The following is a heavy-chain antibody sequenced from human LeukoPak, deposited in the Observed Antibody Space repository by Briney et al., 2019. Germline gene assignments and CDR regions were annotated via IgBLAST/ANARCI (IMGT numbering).Heavy chain of an antibody. D-gene: IGHD3-10*01. J-gene: IGHJ4*02. CDR1: GFTFSNAW. CDR3: TIRGGLGY. V-gene: IGHV3-15*01. Sequence: GESLRLSCVGSGFTFSNAWMSWVRQSPGKGLEWVGRIKNKADGGTTDYAAPVKGRFIISRDDSRNTVYGQMNSLKVEDTGMCDCTIRGGLGYWGQGTLVTVSS. CDR2: IKNKADGGTT.